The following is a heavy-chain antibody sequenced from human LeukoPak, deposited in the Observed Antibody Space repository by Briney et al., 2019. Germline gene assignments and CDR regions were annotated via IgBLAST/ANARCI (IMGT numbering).Heavy chain of an antibody. D-gene: IGHD1-26*01. CDR3: AREVGGYFDY. Sequence: GRSLRLSCAASGFTFSSYAMHWVRQAPGKGLEWVAVISYDGSNKYYADSVKGRFTISRDNSKNTLYLQMNSLRAEDTAVYYCAREVGGYFDYWGQGTLVTVSS. V-gene: IGHV3-30-3*01. CDR1: GFTFSSYA. J-gene: IGHJ4*02. CDR2: ISYDGSNK.